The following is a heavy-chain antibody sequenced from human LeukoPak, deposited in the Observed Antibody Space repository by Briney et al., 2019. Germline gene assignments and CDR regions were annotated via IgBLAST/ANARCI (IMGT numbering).Heavy chain of an antibody. D-gene: IGHD2-15*01. J-gene: IGHJ5*02. CDR1: GGSLNAYY. Sequence: PAGTLSLTCTVSGGSLNAYYWSWFAQPPGKGLEWIGYLYFIGITNYNPSLKSRVSISIDTSKNQFSLKLSSVTAADTAVYYCARDRYCIGGICYSGRFDPWGRGTLVTVSS. CDR2: LYFIGIT. CDR3: ARDRYCIGGICYSGRFDP. V-gene: IGHV4-59*01.